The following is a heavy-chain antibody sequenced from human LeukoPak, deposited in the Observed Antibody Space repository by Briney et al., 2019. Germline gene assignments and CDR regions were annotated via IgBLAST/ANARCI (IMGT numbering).Heavy chain of an antibody. Sequence: PGGSLRLSCAASGFTLSSYEMNWVRLAPGKGLEWISYISRTGNSIYYADSVKGRFTISRDSAKNSLYLQMNSLRAEDTAVYYCAKKTDILTGYSSFDYWGQGTLVTVSS. CDR3: AKKTDILTGYSSFDY. CDR1: GFTLSSYE. J-gene: IGHJ4*02. V-gene: IGHV3-48*03. CDR2: ISRTGNSI. D-gene: IGHD3-9*01.